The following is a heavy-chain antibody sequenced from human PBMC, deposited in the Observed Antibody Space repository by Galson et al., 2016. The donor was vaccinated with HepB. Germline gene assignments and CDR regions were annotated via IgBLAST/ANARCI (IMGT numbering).Heavy chain of an antibody. CDR2: IYYNSDRI. D-gene: IGHD3-16*01. V-gene: IGHV3-9*01. CDR1: GFTFDDSA. CDR3: VSDMAPGGAGV. J-gene: IGHJ6*02. Sequence: SLRLSCAASGFTFDDSAMHWVRQTPGKGLEWVSGIYYNSDRIGYADSVRGRFTISRDNARNSLYLQMNSLEPEDSASYYCVSDMAPGGAGVWGQGTTVTVSS.